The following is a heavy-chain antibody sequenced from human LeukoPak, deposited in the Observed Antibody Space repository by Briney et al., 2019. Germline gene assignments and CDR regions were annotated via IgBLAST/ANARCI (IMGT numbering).Heavy chain of an antibody. J-gene: IGHJ4*01. CDR3: AKDAHSGSYFDY. Sequence: PGGSLRLSCAASGFTFSSNAMCWVRQAPGKGLEWVSLISCTGGTTYYADSVKGRLTISRDNSKNTLYLQMNSLRVEDTAVYYCAKDAHSGSYFDYWGQGILVTVSS. V-gene: IGHV3-23*01. CDR2: ISCTGGTT. D-gene: IGHD1-26*01. CDR1: GFTFSSNA.